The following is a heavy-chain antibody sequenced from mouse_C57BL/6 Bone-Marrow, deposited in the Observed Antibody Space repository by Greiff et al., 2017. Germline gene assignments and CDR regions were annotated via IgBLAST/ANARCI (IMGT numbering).Heavy chain of an antibody. J-gene: IGHJ4*01. CDR1: GYTFTSYG. CDR3: AREDVPVAMDY. CDR2: IYPSSGNT. Sequence: VQLQQSGAELARPGASVKLSCKASGYTFTSYGISWVKQRTGQGLEWIGEIYPSSGNTYYNEKFKGKATLTADKSSSTAYMELRSLTSEDSAVYFCAREDVPVAMDYWGQGTSVTVSS. V-gene: IGHV1-81*01. D-gene: IGHD5-1*01.